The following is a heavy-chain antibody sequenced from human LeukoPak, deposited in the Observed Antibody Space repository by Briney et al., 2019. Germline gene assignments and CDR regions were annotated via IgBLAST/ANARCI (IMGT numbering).Heavy chain of an antibody. D-gene: IGHD1-26*01. V-gene: IGHV3-30-3*02. CDR1: GFTFSTYV. CDR3: AKGTSGSYVPDY. J-gene: IGHJ4*02. CDR2: ISYDGSNK. Sequence: GGSLRLSCAASGFTFSTYVMHWVRQAPGKGLEWVAVISYDGSNKYYADSVKGRFTISRDNSKNTLCLQMNSLRAEDTAVYYCAKGTSGSYVPDYWGQGTLVTVSS.